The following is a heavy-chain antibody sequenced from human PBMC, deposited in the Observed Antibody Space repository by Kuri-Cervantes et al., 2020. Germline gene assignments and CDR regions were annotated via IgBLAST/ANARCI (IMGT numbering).Heavy chain of an antibody. Sequence: GGSLRLSCEASEFTFNYYNMKWVRQAPGKGLEWVANIKQDGSEKYYVDSVKGRFTISRDNAKNSLFLQMNSLRAEDTAVYYCAREAFYCDDYWGQGTLVTVSS. J-gene: IGHJ4*02. D-gene: IGHD2-21*02. CDR2: IKQDGSEK. CDR1: EFTFNYYN. V-gene: IGHV3-7*01. CDR3: AREAFYCDDY.